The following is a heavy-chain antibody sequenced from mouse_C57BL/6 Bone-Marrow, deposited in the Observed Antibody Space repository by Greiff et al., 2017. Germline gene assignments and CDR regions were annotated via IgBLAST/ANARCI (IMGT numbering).Heavy chain of an antibody. CDR3: ATLVTAVVSNLYFEV. CDR1: GYTFTSYW. CDR2: IDPSDSYT. D-gene: IGHD1-1*01. V-gene: IGHV1-69*01. Sequence: QVQLQQPGAELVKPGASVKLSCKASGYTFTSYWMHWVKQRPGQGLEWIGEIDPSDSYTNYNQKFKGKSTLTVDKSSSTAYMQLSILTSEDSAVYYCATLVTAVVSNLYFEVWGTGTTVTVSS. J-gene: IGHJ1*03.